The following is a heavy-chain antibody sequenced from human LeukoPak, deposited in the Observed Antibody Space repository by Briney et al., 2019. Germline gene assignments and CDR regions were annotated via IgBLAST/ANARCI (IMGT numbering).Heavy chain of an antibody. CDR1: GFTFRSYS. D-gene: IGHD2-15*01. Sequence: GGSLRLSCAASGFTFRSYSMNWVRQAPGKGLEWVSYISSSSSTIYYADSVKGRFTISRDNAKNSLYLQMNSLRAEDTAVYYCARHPPYGGSPYYYYMDVWGKGTTVTVSS. CDR2: ISSSSSTI. CDR3: ARHPPYGGSPYYYYMDV. V-gene: IGHV3-48*01. J-gene: IGHJ6*03.